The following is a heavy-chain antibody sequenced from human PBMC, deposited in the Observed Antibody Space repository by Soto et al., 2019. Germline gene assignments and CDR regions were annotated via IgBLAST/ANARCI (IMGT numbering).Heavy chain of an antibody. CDR2: ISYDGSSK. V-gene: IGHV3-30*18. CDR3: SKDRRGGRAVLDS. CDR1: GFSFSNYG. Sequence: GGSLRLSCAASGFSFSNYGMHWVRQAPGKGLEWVAVISYDGSSKYHADSVKGRFTISRDNSKNTLHLQMNSLRAEDTAVYYCSKDRRGGRAVLDSWGQGTPVTVSS. J-gene: IGHJ4*02. D-gene: IGHD2-8*01.